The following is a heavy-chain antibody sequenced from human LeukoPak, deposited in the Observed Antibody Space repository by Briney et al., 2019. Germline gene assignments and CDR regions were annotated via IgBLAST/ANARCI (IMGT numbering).Heavy chain of an antibody. V-gene: IGHV1-2*02. Sequence: ASVKVSCKASGYTFTGYYMHWVRQAPGQGLEWMGWINPNSGGTNYAQKFQGRVTMTRDTSISTACMELSRLRSDDTAVYYCARDVGQQLVRRYNWFDPWGQGTLVTVSS. CDR2: INPNSGGT. CDR3: ARDVGQQLVRRYNWFDP. CDR1: GYTFTGYY. J-gene: IGHJ5*02. D-gene: IGHD6-13*01.